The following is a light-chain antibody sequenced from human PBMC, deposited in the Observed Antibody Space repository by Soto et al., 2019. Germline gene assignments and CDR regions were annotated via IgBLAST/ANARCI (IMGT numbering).Light chain of an antibody. CDR2: AAS. Sequence: ELVLTQSPGTLSLSPGERATLSCRASQSVSSSYLAWYQQKPGQAPRLLIYAASSRATGIPDRFSGSGSGTDFTLTISRLEPEDFAMYYCQQYRSSRTFGQGTKVEIK. CDR3: QQYRSSRT. CDR1: QSVSSSY. V-gene: IGKV3-20*01. J-gene: IGKJ1*01.